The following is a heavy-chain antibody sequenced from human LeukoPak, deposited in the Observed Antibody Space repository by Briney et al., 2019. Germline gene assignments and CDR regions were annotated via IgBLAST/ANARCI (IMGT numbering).Heavy chain of an antibody. CDR3: ARRGSTDY. CDR1: GFSFSGYW. V-gene: IGHV3-7*03. CDR2: IKEDGSEK. Sequence: GGSLRLSCAAPGFSFSGYWMTWVRQAPGQGLEWVANIKEDGSEKYYADFVKGRFTISRDNAKNSLDLQMNSLRAEDTAVYYCARRGSTDYWGQGTLVTVSS. J-gene: IGHJ4*02. D-gene: IGHD2/OR15-2a*01.